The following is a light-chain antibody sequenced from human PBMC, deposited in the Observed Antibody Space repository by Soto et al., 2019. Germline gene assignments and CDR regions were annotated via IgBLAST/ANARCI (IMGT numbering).Light chain of an antibody. CDR2: EVS. V-gene: IGLV2-14*01. CDR3: SSYTSSSTHWV. CDR1: SSDVGGYNY. Sequence: QSALTQPASVSGSHGQSITISCTGTSSDVGGYNYVSWYQQHPGKAPKVMIYEVSNRPSGVSNRFSGSKSGNTASLTISGLQAEDEADYYCSSYTSSSTHWVFGGGTKLTVL. J-gene: IGLJ3*02.